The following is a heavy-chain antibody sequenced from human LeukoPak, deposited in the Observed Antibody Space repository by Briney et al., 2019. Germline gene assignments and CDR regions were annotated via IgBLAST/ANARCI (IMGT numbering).Heavy chain of an antibody. J-gene: IGHJ4*02. V-gene: IGHV3-48*01. CDR1: GFTFSTYN. CDR2: ISADSSTV. CDR3: VRDNSRGQSLGVIY. D-gene: IGHD3-22*01. Sequence: GGSLRLSRPSSGFTFSTYNMNWVGQAPGKGLEWISYISADSSTVQYADSVRGRFTTSRDNAKNSLYLQMNSLRAEDTAVYYCVRDNSRGQSLGVIYWGQGSLVTVSS.